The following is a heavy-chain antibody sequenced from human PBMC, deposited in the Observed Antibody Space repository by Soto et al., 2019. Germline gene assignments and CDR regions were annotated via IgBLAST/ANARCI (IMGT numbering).Heavy chain of an antibody. V-gene: IGHV3-23*01. CDR1: GFTFSSYA. D-gene: IGHD3-3*01. Sequence: EVQLLESGGGLVQPGGSLRLSCAASGFTFSSYAMSWVRQAPGKGLEWVSAISGSGGSTYYADSVKGRFTISSDNSKNPLYLQMNSLRAEDTAVYYCAKVKYDFWSCYYTHPFDYWGQGTLVTVSS. J-gene: IGHJ4*02. CDR3: AKVKYDFWSCYYTHPFDY. CDR2: ISGSGGST.